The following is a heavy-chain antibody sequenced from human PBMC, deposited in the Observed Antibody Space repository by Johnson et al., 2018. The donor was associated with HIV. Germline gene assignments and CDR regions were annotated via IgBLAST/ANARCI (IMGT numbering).Heavy chain of an antibody. CDR2: IRYDGSNK. Sequence: QVQLVESGGGVVQPGGSLRLSCVASGFTFSSYGMHWVRQAPGKGLEWAAFIRYDGSNKHYADSVKGRFTISRENAKNSLYLQMNSLRAGDTAVYYCARGDYGVNLDAFDIWGQGTMVTVSS. CDR1: GFTFSSYG. CDR3: ARGDYGVNLDAFDI. V-gene: IGHV3-30*02. J-gene: IGHJ3*02. D-gene: IGHD4-23*01.